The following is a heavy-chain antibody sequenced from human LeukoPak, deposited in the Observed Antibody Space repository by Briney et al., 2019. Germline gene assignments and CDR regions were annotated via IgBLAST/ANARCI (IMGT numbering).Heavy chain of an antibody. CDR1: GYTFTSYG. V-gene: IGHV1-2*02. Sequence: ASVKVSCKASGYTFTSYGISWVRQAPGQGLEWMGWINPNSGGTNYAQKFQGRVTMTRDTSISTAYMELSRLRSDDTAVYYCAAWGNNIVGATRDYYFDYWGQGTLVTVSS. J-gene: IGHJ4*02. CDR3: AAWGNNIVGATRDYYFDY. D-gene: IGHD1-26*01. CDR2: INPNSGGT.